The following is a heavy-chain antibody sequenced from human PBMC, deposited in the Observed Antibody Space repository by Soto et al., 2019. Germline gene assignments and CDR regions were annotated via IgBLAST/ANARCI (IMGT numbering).Heavy chain of an antibody. D-gene: IGHD3-3*01. CDR2: IHYSGST. J-gene: IGHJ4*02. V-gene: IGHV4-59*08. Sequence: SETLSLTCSVSGGAISAYYWSWIRQSPGKGLEWIGDIHYSGSTTYNPSLKSRVTMSIDTSKNQFFLRVTSVTASDTAVYYCARRWSGLDYWGQGIPVTVSS. CDR3: ARRWSGLDY. CDR1: GGAISAYY.